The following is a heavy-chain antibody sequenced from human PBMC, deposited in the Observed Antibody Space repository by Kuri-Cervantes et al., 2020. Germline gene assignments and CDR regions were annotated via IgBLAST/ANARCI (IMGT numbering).Heavy chain of an antibody. CDR3: ARLVEVEVVVPAAIPSGNDFWSGYSLFFDY. D-gene: IGHD3-3*01. V-gene: IGHV4-59*08. J-gene: IGHJ4*02. CDR2: IYYSGST. Sequence: SETLSLTCTVSGGSISSYYWSWIRQPPGKGLEWIGYIYYSGSTNYNPSLKSRVTISVDTSKNQFSLKLSSVTAADTAVHYCARLVEVEVVVPAAIPSGNDFWSGYSLFFDYWGQGTLVTVSS. CDR1: GGSISSYY.